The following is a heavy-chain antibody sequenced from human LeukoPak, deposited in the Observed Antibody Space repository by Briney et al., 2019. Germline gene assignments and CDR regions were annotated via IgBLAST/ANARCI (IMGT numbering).Heavy chain of an antibody. CDR2: ISSSSSYI. CDR1: GFTVSSNY. V-gene: IGHV3-21*01. Sequence: GGSLRLSCAASGFTVSSNYMSWVRQAPGKGLEWVSSISSSSSYIYYADSVKGRFTISRDNAKNSLYLQMNSLRAEDTAVYYCARKYCSSTSCYSDYWGQGTLVTVSS. J-gene: IGHJ4*02. D-gene: IGHD2-2*01. CDR3: ARKYCSSTSCYSDY.